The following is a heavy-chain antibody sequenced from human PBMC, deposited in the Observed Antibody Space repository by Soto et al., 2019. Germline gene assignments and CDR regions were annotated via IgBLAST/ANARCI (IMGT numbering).Heavy chain of an antibody. CDR2: LEDGER. CDR3: ATRSRLSGRYYVWFDP. V-gene: IGHV1-24*01. CDR1: GYRLSELS. D-gene: IGHD1-26*01. J-gene: IGHJ5*02. Sequence: AASVKVSCKVSGYRLSELSLHWVRQTPGKGLEWMGGLEDGERFYAQNFQGRVTMTEDTSTDTAYMELTSLRFEDTAMYFCATRSRLSGRYYVWFDPWGPGTLVTVSS.